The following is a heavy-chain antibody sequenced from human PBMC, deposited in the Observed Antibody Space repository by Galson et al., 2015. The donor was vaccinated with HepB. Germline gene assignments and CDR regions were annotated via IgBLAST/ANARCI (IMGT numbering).Heavy chain of an antibody. Sequence: SVKVSCKASGYTFTSYGISWVRQAPGQGLGWMGWISAYNGNTNYAQKLQGRVTMTTDTSTSTAYMELRSLRSDDTAVYYCARDEIAARPHAFDIWGQGTMVTVSS. V-gene: IGHV1-18*01. CDR1: GYTFTSYG. CDR3: ARDEIAARPHAFDI. CDR2: ISAYNGNT. D-gene: IGHD6-6*01. J-gene: IGHJ3*02.